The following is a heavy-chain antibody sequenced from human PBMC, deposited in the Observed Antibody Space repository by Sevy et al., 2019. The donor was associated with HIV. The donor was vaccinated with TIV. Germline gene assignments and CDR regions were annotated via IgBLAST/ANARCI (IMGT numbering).Heavy chain of an antibody. CDR1: GFTFSSYW. CDR2: IKRDGSEK. CDR3: AGVHNRGHGDYGDAFDI. J-gene: IGHJ3*02. Sequence: GGSLRLPCAASGFTFSSYWMSWVRQAPGKGLEWVANIKRDGSEKYYVESLKGRFTIPRDNAKNSLYLQMNSLKVEDTAVYYCAGVHNRGHGDYGDAFDIWGQGTMVTVSS. V-gene: IGHV3-7*01. D-gene: IGHD4-17*01.